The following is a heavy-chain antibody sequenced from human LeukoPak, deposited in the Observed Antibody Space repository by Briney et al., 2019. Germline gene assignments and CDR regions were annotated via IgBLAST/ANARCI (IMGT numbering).Heavy chain of an antibody. J-gene: IGHJ5*02. CDR3: ARGRLGHGTNIKNNWFDP. V-gene: IGHV1-8*03. Sequence: ASVKVSCKASGYTFTFYDIHWVRQASGQGLEWMGWMNPNTGSTAYAQKFQGRVSITKNTSISTAYMDLSSLKSDDTAVYYCARGRLGHGTNIKNNWFDPWGQGTLVTVSS. CDR1: GYTFTFYD. D-gene: IGHD2-8*01. CDR2: MNPNTGST.